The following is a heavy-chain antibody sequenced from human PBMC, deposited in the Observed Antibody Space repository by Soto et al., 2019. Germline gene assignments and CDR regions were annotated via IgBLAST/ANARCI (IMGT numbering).Heavy chain of an antibody. D-gene: IGHD3-10*01. CDR2: IYYSGST. V-gene: IGHV4-31*03. Sequence: PSEPLSLTCTVSGGSIISGGYYWSWIHQHPGKGLEWIGYIYYSGSTYYNPSLKSRVTISVDTSKNQFSLKLSSVTAADTAVYYCARGGSGSGVPRRDNWFDPWGQGTLVTVSS. J-gene: IGHJ5*02. CDR1: GGSIISGGYY. CDR3: ARGGSGSGVPRRDNWFDP.